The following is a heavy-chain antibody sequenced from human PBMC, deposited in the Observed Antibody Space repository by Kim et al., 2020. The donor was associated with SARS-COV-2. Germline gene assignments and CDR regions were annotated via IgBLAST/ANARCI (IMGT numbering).Heavy chain of an antibody. CDR3: AIEEDDFGANSGYFDY. J-gene: IGHJ4*03. CDR1: GFTVSSNF. CDR2: IYSGGAE. D-gene: IGHD4-17*01. V-gene: IGHV3-66*01. Sequence: GGSLRLSCAASGFTVSSNFMSWVRQAPGKGLEWVSVIYSGGAERYAESVKGRFTISRDYSKNTLYLQMNRLRVEDTAVYYCAIEEDDFGANSGYFDYWG.